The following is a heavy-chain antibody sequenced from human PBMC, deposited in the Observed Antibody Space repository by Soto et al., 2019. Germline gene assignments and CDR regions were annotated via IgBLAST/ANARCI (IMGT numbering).Heavy chain of an antibody. CDR3: ARVAHNWTSSWFDP. CDR2: IYHSGST. Sequence: QVQLQESGPGLVKPSGTLSLTCAVSGGSISSSNWWSWVRQPQGKGLEWIGVIYHSGSTNYNPSLKSRVTISVDKSKNQSSLKLSSVTAADTAVYYCARVAHNWTSSWFDPWGQGTLVTVSS. CDR1: GGSISSSNW. J-gene: IGHJ5*02. D-gene: IGHD1-20*01. V-gene: IGHV4-4*02.